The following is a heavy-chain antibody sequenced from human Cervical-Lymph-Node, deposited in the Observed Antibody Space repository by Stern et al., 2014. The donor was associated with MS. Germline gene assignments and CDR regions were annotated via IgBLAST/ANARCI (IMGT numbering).Heavy chain of an antibody. Sequence: EVQLVESGGGLVQPGGSLRLSCEASGLTFSTSFMHWVRQAPGKGLEWVSRMDGDGSIRTYAGSVRGRFIISRDNAKNTLYLQMNSLRAEDTAVYYCARGCRSSSLDYWGQGTLVTVSS. V-gene: IGHV3-74*01. CDR2: MDGDGSIR. D-gene: IGHD6-6*01. CDR1: GLTFSTSF. CDR3: ARGCRSSSLDY. J-gene: IGHJ4*02.